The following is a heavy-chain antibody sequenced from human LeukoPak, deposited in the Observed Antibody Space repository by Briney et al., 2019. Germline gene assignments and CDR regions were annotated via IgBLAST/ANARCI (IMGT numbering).Heavy chain of an antibody. CDR2: ISYDGSNK. D-gene: IGHD3-10*01. V-gene: IGHV3-30*18. CDR3: EKDEYYGSGSYDSPFDY. CDR1: GFTFSSYG. J-gene: IGHJ4*02. Sequence: GRSLRLSCAASGFTFSSYGMHWVRQAPGKGLEWVAVISYDGSNKYYADSVKGRFTISRDNSKNTLYLQMNSLRAEDTAVYYCEKDEYYGSGSYDSPFDYWGEGTGVSVS.